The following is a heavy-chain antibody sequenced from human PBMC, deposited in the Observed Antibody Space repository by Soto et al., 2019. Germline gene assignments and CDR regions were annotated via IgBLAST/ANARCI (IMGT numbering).Heavy chain of an antibody. D-gene: IGHD1-26*01. CDR3: ARAARELLFAFDI. CDR2: IIPILGIA. Sequence: QVQLVQSGAEVKKPGSSVKVSCKASGGTFSSYTISWVRQAPGQGLEWMGRIIPILGIANYAQKFQGRVTITADKSTSTVYMELSSLRSEDTAVYYCARAARELLFAFDIWGQGTMVTVSS. J-gene: IGHJ3*02. CDR1: GGTFSSYT. V-gene: IGHV1-69*02.